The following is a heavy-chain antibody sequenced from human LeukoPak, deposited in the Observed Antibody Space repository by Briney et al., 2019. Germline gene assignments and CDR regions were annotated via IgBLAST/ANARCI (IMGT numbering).Heavy chain of an antibody. D-gene: IGHD3-10*01. J-gene: IGHJ5*02. V-gene: IGHV4-4*09. CDR3: ARHGSVRSPLGP. CDR1: GGSISSYY. Sequence: KTSETLSLTCTVSGGSISSYYWSWIRQPAGKGLEWIGYIYATGSTNYHPSLKSRVTISVDTSKNQFSLNLRSVTAADTAVYYCARHGSVRSPLGPWGQGALVTVSS. CDR2: IYATGST.